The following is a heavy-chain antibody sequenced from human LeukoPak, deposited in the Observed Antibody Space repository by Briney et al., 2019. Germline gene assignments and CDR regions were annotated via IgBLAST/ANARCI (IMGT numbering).Heavy chain of an antibody. CDR3: ARGLGYYDSSGYPDQYYFDY. D-gene: IGHD3-22*01. CDR1: GGSISSYY. J-gene: IGHJ4*02. Sequence: SETLSLTCTVSGGSISSYYWSWIRQPAGKGLEWIGRIYTSGSTNYNPSLKSRVTMSVDTSKNQFSLKLSSVTAADTAVYYCARGLGYYDSSGYPDQYYFDYWGQGTLVTVSS. CDR2: IYTSGST. V-gene: IGHV4-4*07.